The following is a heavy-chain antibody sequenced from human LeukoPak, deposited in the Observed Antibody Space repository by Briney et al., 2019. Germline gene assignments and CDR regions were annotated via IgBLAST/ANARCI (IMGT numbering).Heavy chain of an antibody. CDR1: GFTFSNFG. J-gene: IGHJ6*03. V-gene: IGHV3-30*02. CDR3: AKDGDTMSGTYYYDMDV. Sequence: SGRSLRLSCAASGFTFSNFGMHWVRQAPGKGLEWVAFIRYDGSNKYYADSVKGRFTISRDNSKNTLYLQMNSLRGEDTAVYYCAKDGDTMSGTYYYDMDVWGKGTTVTIS. D-gene: IGHD1-26*01. CDR2: IRYDGSNK.